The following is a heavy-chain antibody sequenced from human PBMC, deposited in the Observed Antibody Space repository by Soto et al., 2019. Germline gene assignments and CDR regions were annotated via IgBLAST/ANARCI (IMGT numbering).Heavy chain of an antibody. CDR1: GYTFTGYY. J-gene: IGHJ5*02. CDR3: ARAAAGNRELEFDP. D-gene: IGHD6-13*01. V-gene: IGHV1-2*04. CDR2: INPNSGGT. Sequence: ASVKVSCKASGYTFTGYYMHWVRQAPGQGLEWMGWINPNSGGTNYAQKFQGWVTMTRDTSISTAYMVLSRLRSDDTAVYYCARAAAGNRELEFDPWGQGTLVTVSS.